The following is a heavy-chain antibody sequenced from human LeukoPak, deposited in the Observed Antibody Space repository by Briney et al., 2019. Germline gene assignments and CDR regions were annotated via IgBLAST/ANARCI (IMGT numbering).Heavy chain of an antibody. V-gene: IGHV4-28*06. D-gene: IGHD6-19*01. CDR1: GYSISSSNW. Sequence: PSDTLSLTCAVSGYSISSSNWWGWIRQPPGKGLEWIGYIYYSGSTNYNPSLKSRVTMSVDTSKNQFSLKLSSVTALDTAVYYCAVSGWSDYWGQGTLVTVSS. CDR3: AVSGWSDY. CDR2: IYYSGST. J-gene: IGHJ4*02.